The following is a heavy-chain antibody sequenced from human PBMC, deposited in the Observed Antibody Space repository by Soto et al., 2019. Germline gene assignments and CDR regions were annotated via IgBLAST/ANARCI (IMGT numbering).Heavy chain of an antibody. CDR3: AHTRITMHSGGPLPYGLDV. J-gene: IGHJ6*02. Sequence: QITLKESGPTLVKPTQTLTMTCTFSWFSLSTSGVGVGWIRQPPGKALEWLALIYWNDDKRYTPCLKSRLTITKANAKSQVVLTMTNMDPVDKATYYCAHTRITMHSGGPLPYGLDVWGQGTTVTVSS. CDR1: WFSLSTSGVG. D-gene: IGHD3-10*01. V-gene: IGHV2-5*01. CDR2: IYWNDDK.